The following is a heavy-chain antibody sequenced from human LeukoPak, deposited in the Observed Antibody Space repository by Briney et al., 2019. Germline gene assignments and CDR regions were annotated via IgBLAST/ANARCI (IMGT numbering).Heavy chain of an antibody. CDR1: GFTFSSYA. Sequence: GGSLRLSCAASGFTFSSYAMSWVRQAPGKGLEWVSAISGSGGSTCYADSVKGRFTISRDNSKNTLYLQMNSLRAEDTAVYYCAEAPYYYDSSGTFDIWGQGTMVTVSS. CDR2: ISGSGGST. D-gene: IGHD3-22*01. V-gene: IGHV3-23*01. CDR3: AEAPYYYDSSGTFDI. J-gene: IGHJ3*02.